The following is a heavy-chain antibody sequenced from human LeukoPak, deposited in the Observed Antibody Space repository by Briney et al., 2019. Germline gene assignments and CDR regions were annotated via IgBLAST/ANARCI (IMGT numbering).Heavy chain of an antibody. V-gene: IGHV4-31*03. CDR1: GGSISSGGYY. J-gene: IGHJ4*02. D-gene: IGHD3-10*01. CDR3: ARETYGSGSYYRY. Sequence: SETLSLTCTVSGGSISSGGYYWSWIRQHPGKGLEWIGYIYYSGSTYYSPSLKSRVTISVDTSKNQFSLKLSSVTAADTAVYYCARETYGSGSYYRYWGQGTPVTVSS. CDR2: IYYSGST.